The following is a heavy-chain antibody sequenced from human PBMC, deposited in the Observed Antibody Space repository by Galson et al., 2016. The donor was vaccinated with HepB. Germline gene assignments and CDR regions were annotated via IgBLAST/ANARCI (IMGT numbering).Heavy chain of an antibody. CDR3: ARDYYGSGKYDS. CDR2: TFYRSKWFN. J-gene: IGHJ4*02. D-gene: IGHD3-10*01. Sequence: CAISGDSVSSNSVAWNWIRQSPSRGLEWLGRTFYRSKWFNDFAVSMKGRITINPDTSENQFSLQVKPVTPEDTAVYYCARDYYGSGKYDSWGQGTRVTVSS. V-gene: IGHV6-1*01. CDR1: GDSVSSNSVA.